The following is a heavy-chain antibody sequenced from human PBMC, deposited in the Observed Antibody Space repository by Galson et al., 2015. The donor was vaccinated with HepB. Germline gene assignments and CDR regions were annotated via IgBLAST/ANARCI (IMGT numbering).Heavy chain of an antibody. D-gene: IGHD1-26*01. CDR2: ISGSGGST. J-gene: IGHJ4*02. V-gene: IGHV3-23*01. CDR3: ARLQYSGSYFDY. Sequence: LRLSCAASGFTFSSYAMSWVRQAPGKGLEWVSAISGSGGSTYYADSVKGRLTFSRDNSKNTLYLQMNSLRAEDTAVYYCARLQYSGSYFDYWGQGTLVTVSS. CDR1: GFTFSSYA.